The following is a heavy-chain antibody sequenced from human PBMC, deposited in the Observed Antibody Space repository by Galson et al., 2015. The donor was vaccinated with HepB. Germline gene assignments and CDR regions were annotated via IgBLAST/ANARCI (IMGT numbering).Heavy chain of an antibody. CDR1: GYTFTDYY. V-gene: IGHV1-69-2*01. CDR2: VDPEDGET. J-gene: IGHJ6*03. D-gene: IGHD1-7*01. CDR3: ATASGITGTTGIMDV. Sequence: VKVSCKVSGYTFTDYYMHWVQQAPGKGLEWMGLVDPEDGETIYAEKFQGRVTITADTSTDTAYMELSSLRSEDTAVYYCATASGITGTTGIMDVWGKGATVTVSS.